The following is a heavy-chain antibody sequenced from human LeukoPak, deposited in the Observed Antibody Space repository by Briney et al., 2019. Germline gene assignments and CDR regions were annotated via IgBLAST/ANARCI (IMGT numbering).Heavy chain of an antibody. Sequence: ASVKVSCKASGYTFTGYGISWVRQAPGQGLEWMGWISAYSGNTNYAQKLQGRVTMTTDTSTSTAYMELRSLRSDDTAVYYCARDSGSEWELLPFDYWGQGTLVTVSS. V-gene: IGHV1-18*01. CDR2: ISAYSGNT. D-gene: IGHD1-26*01. J-gene: IGHJ4*02. CDR3: ARDSGSEWELLPFDY. CDR1: GYTFTGYG.